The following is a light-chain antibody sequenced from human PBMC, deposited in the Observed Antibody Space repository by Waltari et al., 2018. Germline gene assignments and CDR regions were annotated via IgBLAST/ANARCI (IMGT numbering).Light chain of an antibody. Sequence: DIVLTQSPGTLSLSPGERATLPCRASQSVSSSSLAWYQQKPGQAPRLLIYGASSRATGIPDRFSGSGSGTDFTLTISRLEPEDFAVYYCQQYGSSSWTFGQGTKVEIK. CDR3: QQYGSSSWT. CDR1: QSVSSSS. J-gene: IGKJ1*01. CDR2: GAS. V-gene: IGKV3-20*01.